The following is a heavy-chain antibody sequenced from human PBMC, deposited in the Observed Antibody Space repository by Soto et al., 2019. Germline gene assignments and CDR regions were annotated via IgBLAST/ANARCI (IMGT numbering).Heavy chain of an antibody. D-gene: IGHD1-26*01. CDR1: GGSISSVNW. CDR2: IYHSGST. V-gene: IGHV4-4*02. CDR3: ARVSGSYYYGMDV. Sequence: SETLSLACAVSGGSISSVNWWSWVRQPPGKGLEWIGEIYHSGSTNYNPSLKSRVTISVDKSKNQVSLKLSSVTAADTAVYYCARVSGSYYYGMDVWGQGTTVTVSS. J-gene: IGHJ6*02.